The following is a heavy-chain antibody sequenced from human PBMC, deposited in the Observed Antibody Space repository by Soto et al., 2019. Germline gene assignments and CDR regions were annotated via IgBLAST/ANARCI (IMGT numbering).Heavy chain of an antibody. CDR3: TIDDSREDSSSFDL. J-gene: IGHJ3*01. CDR1: GFTFSNHH. CDR2: SRNKAKRYTT. D-gene: IGHD1-26*01. Sequence: EVHLVESGGGLVQPGGSLSRSCAASGFTFSNHHIDWVRQAPGKGLEWVGGSRNKAKRYTTEYAASVKGRFTISRDDSKGLLFLQMYSMKIEDTAMYYCTIDDSREDSSSFDLCAQGTMVTVAS. V-gene: IGHV3-72*01.